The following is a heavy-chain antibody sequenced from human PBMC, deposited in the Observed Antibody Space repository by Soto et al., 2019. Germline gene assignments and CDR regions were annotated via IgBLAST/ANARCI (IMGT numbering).Heavy chain of an antibody. Sequence: QLQLQESGPGLVKPSETLSLTCTVSGGSSRSSSSYWAWIRQPPGKGLEWIGSIYYSGSTYYNPPLQSRVIISMDKSKNQYSLNVSSVTAADTAVYYCARRRGVVQDGMDVWGQGTPVIVSS. CDR1: GGSSRSSSSY. CDR3: ARRRGVVQDGMDV. CDR2: IYYSGST. D-gene: IGHD3-3*01. J-gene: IGHJ6*02. V-gene: IGHV4-39*01.